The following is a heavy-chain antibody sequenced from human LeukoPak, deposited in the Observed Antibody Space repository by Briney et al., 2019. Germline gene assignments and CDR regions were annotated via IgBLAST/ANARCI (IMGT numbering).Heavy chain of an antibody. CDR1: GYTFSGYY. J-gene: IGHJ6*03. CDR2: INPNSGAT. Sequence: GASVKVSCKASGYTFSGYYMHWVRQAPGQGLEWMGWINPNSGATKYAQKFQGRVTMTTDTSTSTAYMELRSLRSDDTAVYYCARGPGGRRGYYPLEDSYYYYYMDVWGKGTTVTVSS. CDR3: ARGPGGRRGYYPLEDSYYYYYMDV. V-gene: IGHV1-2*02. D-gene: IGHD3-22*01.